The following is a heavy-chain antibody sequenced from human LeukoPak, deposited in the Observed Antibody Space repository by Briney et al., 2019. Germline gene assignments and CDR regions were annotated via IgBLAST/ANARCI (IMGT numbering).Heavy chain of an antibody. V-gene: IGHV4-39*07. CDR2: IYDSGST. CDR1: GGSISSSSYY. D-gene: IGHD6-13*01. J-gene: IGHJ5*02. CDR3: AREAYSSSWYPNWFDP. Sequence: SETLSLTCTVSGGSISSSSYYWGWIRQPPGKGLEWIGSIYDSGSTYYNPSLKSRVTISVDTSKNQFSLKLSSVTAADTAVYYCAREAYSSSWYPNWFDPWGPGTLVTVSS.